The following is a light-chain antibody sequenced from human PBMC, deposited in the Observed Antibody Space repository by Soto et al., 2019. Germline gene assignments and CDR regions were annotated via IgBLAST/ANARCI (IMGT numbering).Light chain of an antibody. CDR3: SSYTTTSTLYV. CDR2: DVS. Sequence: QSALTQPASVSGSLGQSITISCTGTSSDVGAYNHVSWYQQHPGKAPKLMIYDVSNRPSGVSNRFSGSKSGNTASLTISGLQAEDEADYYCSSYTTTSTLYVFGTGTKLTV. CDR1: SSDVGAYNH. V-gene: IGLV2-14*01. J-gene: IGLJ1*01.